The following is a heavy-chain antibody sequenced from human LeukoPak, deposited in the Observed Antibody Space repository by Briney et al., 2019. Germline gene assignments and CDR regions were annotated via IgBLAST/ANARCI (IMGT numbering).Heavy chain of an antibody. Sequence: GGSLRLSCAASGFTFSSYEMNWVRQAPGKGLEWVSYISSSCSTIYYADSVKGRFTISRDNAKNSLYLQMNSLRAEDTAVYYCAELGVTMIGGVWGKGTTVTISS. CDR3: AELGVTMIGGV. J-gene: IGHJ6*04. D-gene: IGHD3-10*02. CDR2: ISSSCSTI. CDR1: GFTFSSYE. V-gene: IGHV3-48*03.